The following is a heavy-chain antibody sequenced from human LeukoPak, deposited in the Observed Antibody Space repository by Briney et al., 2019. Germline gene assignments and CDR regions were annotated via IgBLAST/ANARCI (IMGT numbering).Heavy chain of an antibody. D-gene: IGHD1-7*01. CDR2: ISSSSSYI. CDR3: ATYNWNYGEFDY. CDR1: GFTFSSYS. V-gene: IGHV3-21*01. J-gene: IGHJ4*02. Sequence: PGGSLRLSCAASGFTFSSYSMNWVRQAPGKGLEWVSSISSSSSYIYYADSVKGRFTISRDNAKNSLYLQMNSLRAEDTAVYYCATYNWNYGEFDYWGQGTLVTVSS.